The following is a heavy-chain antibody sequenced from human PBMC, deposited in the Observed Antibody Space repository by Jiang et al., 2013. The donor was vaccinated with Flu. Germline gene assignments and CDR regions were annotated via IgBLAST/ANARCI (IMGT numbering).Heavy chain of an antibody. CDR3: ARGKAMIGVILTGLDPFDI. CDR1: GDTFNRDS. V-gene: IGHV1-69*06. Sequence: SGAEVKRPGSSMTVSCKTSGDTFNRDSFNWVRQAPGQGLEWMGGIVPVLGATNYAQTFQGRVTITADTSTNTAYMQLSSLRSDDTAVYYCARGKAMIGVILTGLDPFDIWGQGTLVTVSS. CDR2: IVPVLGAT. J-gene: IGHJ3*02. D-gene: IGHD3-22*01.